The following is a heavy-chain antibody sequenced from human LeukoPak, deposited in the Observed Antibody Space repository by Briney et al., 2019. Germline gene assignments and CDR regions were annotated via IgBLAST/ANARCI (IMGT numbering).Heavy chain of an antibody. J-gene: IGHJ2*01. CDR1: GFTFSTYW. Sequence: PGGSLRHSCAASGFTFSTYWMHWVRQTPGKGLVWVSSIRNDGTTTNYADSVKGRFTIARDNAKNTLYLQMNSLRAEDTAVYYCVRLYKIEGADLWGRGTLVTVSS. CDR3: VRLYKIEGADL. V-gene: IGHV3-74*01. CDR2: IRNDGTTT. D-gene: IGHD1-14*01.